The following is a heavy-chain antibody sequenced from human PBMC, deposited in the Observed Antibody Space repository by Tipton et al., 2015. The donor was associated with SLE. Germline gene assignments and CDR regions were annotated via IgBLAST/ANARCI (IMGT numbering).Heavy chain of an antibody. J-gene: IGHJ4*02. CDR3: ARQVAGTDYFDY. D-gene: IGHD6-19*01. CDR1: GYPISSGYY. Sequence: TLSLTCAVSGYPISSGYYWGWIRQPPGKGLEWIGSIYHSGSTYYNPSLKSRVTISVDTSKNQFSLKLSSVTAADTAVYYCARQVAGTDYFDYWGQGTLVTVSS. V-gene: IGHV4-38-2*01. CDR2: IYHSGST.